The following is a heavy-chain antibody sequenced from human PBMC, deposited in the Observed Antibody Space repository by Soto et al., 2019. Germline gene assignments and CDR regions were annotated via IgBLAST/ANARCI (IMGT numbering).Heavy chain of an antibody. J-gene: IGHJ6*02. V-gene: IGHV1-69*13. Sequence: ASVKVSCKASGGTFSSYAISWVRQAPGQGLEWMGGIIPMFGTANYAQKFQGRVTITADASTDTAYMELSSLRSEDTAVYYCATEGIAARPDYYYYGMDVWGQGTTVTVSS. D-gene: IGHD6-6*01. CDR3: ATEGIAARPDYYYYGMDV. CDR1: GGTFSSYA. CDR2: IIPMFGTA.